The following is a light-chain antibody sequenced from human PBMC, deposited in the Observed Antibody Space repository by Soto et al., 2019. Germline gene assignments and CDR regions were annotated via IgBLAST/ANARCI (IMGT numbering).Light chain of an antibody. CDR3: QQYDDPSIT. CDR1: DDIAKS. CDR2: DAS. Sequence: DIQMTQSPDSLSSSVGGRVTISCPASDDIAKSLNWYRQKPGKAPKLLIYDASKLETGVPSRFIGSGSGTHFTFTISSLQTEDFATYYCQQYDDPSITFGQGTRLEI. V-gene: IGKV1-33*01. J-gene: IGKJ5*01.